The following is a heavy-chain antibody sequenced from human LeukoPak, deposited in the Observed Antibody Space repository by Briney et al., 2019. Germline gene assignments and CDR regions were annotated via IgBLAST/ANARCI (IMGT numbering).Heavy chain of an antibody. V-gene: IGHV1-46*01. CDR2: INPSGGST. D-gene: IGHD3-22*01. J-gene: IGHJ4*02. Sequence: GVSVKVSCKASGYTFTSYYMHWVRQAPGQGLEWMGIINPSGGSTSYAQKFQGRVTMTRDTSTSTVYMELSSLRSEDTAVYYCAREGGRGLQKYYYDRFDYWGQGTLVTVSS. CDR1: GYTFTSYY. CDR3: AREGGRGLQKYYYDRFDY.